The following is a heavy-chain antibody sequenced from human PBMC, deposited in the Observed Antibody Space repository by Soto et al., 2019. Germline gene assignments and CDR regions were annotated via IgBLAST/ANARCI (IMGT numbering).Heavy chain of an antibody. Sequence: EVQVVESGGDLVQPGGSLRLSCTASGFIVSSNHMSWVRQAPGQGLEWVSVIYSGGSTYYADSVKGRFTISRDNPKNTLYLQMNSLRAEDTAVYYCARSISGQDSSRDYYMDVWGKGTTVTVSS. V-gene: IGHV3-66*01. CDR2: IYSGGST. D-gene: IGHD5-12*01. CDR1: GFIVSSNH. CDR3: ARSISGQDSSRDYYMDV. J-gene: IGHJ6*03.